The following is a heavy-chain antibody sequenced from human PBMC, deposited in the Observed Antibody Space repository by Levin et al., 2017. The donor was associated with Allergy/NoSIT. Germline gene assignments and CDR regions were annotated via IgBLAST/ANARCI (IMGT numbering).Heavy chain of an antibody. CDR2: IWYDGSNK. V-gene: IGHV3-33*01. D-gene: IGHD6-19*01. J-gene: IGHJ4*02. CDR1: GFTFSSYG. Sequence: GASVKVSCAASGFTFSSYGMHWVRQAPGKGLEWVAVIWYDGSNKYYADSVKGRFTISRDNSKNTLYLQMNSLRAEDTAVYYCARDHSGWDVPMDYWGQGTLVTVSS. CDR3: ARDHSGWDVPMDY.